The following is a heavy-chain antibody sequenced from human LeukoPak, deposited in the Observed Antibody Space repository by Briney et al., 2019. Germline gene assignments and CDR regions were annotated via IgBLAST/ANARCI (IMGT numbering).Heavy chain of an antibody. J-gene: IGHJ4*02. Sequence: ASVKVSCKASGGTFSSYAISWVRQAPGQGLEWMGGIIPIFGTANYAQKFQGRVTITADESTSTAYMELSSLRSEDTAVYYCARGYYGSGSFHLDYWGQGTLVTVSS. CDR2: IIPIFGTA. CDR1: GGTFSSYA. D-gene: IGHD3-10*01. V-gene: IGHV1-69*13. CDR3: ARGYYGSGSFHLDY.